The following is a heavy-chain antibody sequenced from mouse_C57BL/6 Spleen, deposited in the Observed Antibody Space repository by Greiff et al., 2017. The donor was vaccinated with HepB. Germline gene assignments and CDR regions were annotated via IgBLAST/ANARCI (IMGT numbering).Heavy chain of an antibody. V-gene: IGHV1-39*01. CDR3: ARGAYYGSSYGYFDV. J-gene: IGHJ1*03. CDR2: INPNYGTT. Sequence: LEESGPELVKPGASVKISCKASGYSFTDYNMNWVKQRNGKSLEWIGVINPNYGTTSYNQKFKGKATLTVDQSSSTAYMQLNSLTSEDSAVYYCARGAYYGSSYGYFDVWGTGTTVTVSS. D-gene: IGHD1-1*01. CDR1: GYSFTDYN.